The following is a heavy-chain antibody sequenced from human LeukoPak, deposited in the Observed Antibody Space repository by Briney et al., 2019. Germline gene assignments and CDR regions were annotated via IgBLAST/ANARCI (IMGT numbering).Heavy chain of an antibody. CDR3: ARDLLNTGYFNFDY. Sequence: PVKVSCKASGGTFSGYGVNWVRQAPGQGLEWMGRIIPTLGAANYAQKLQGRVMITADKSTSTAYMELSSLRSDDTAVYYCARDLLNTGYFNFDYWGQGTLVTVSS. CDR2: IIPTLGAA. J-gene: IGHJ4*02. CDR1: GGTFSGYG. D-gene: IGHD3-9*01. V-gene: IGHV1-69*04.